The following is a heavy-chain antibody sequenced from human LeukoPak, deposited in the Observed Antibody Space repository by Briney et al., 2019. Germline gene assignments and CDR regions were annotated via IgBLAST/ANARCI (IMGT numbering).Heavy chain of an antibody. J-gene: IGHJ3*02. CDR1: GFTFSSYA. D-gene: IGHD5-18*01. CDR2: ISSNGGST. V-gene: IGHV3-64*01. CDR3: ARGGTAMVWDAFDI. Sequence: GGSLRLSCAASGFTFSSYAMHWVRQAPGKGLEYVSAISSNGGSTYYANSVKGRFTISRDNSKNTLYLQMGSLRAEDMAVYYCARGGTAMVWDAFDIWGQGTMVTVSS.